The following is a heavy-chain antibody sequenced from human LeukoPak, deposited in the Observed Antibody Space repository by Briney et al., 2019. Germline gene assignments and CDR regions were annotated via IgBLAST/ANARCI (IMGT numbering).Heavy chain of an antibody. Sequence: KPSETLSLTCTVSGGSISSSSYYWGWIRQPPGKGLEWIGSIYYSRSTYYTPSLKSRVTISVDTSKNQFSLRLSSVAAADTAVYYCARDPRHDDPTNGMDVWGQGTTVTVSS. V-gene: IGHV4-39*07. CDR3: ARDPRHDDPTNGMDV. J-gene: IGHJ6*02. D-gene: IGHD1-1*01. CDR1: GGSISSSSYY. CDR2: IYYSRST.